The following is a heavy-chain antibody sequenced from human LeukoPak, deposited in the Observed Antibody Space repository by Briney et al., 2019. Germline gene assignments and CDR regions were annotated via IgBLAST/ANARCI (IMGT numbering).Heavy chain of an antibody. CDR2: ISAYNGNT. V-gene: IGHV1-18*01. CDR3: ARYGVPGPVGHDY. J-gene: IGHJ4*02. CDR1: GSTFTSYG. Sequence: GASVKLSCTASGSTFTSYGISWVRQAPGQGLEWMGWISAYNGNTNYAQKLQGRVTMTTDTSTSTAYMELRCLRADDTAVYYCARYGVPGPVGHDYWGQGTLVTVSS. D-gene: IGHD2-2*01.